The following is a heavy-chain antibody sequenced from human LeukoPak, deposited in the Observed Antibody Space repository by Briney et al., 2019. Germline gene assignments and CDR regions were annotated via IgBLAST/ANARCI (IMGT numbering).Heavy chain of an antibody. V-gene: IGHV4-61*02. J-gene: IGHJ6*03. CDR2: ISSSGST. D-gene: IGHD5-18*01. CDR1: GDSISSGDYY. Sequence: SQTLSLTCTVSGDSISSGDYYWSWIRQPAGKGLEWIGRISSSGSTNYNPSLKSRVTISVDTSKNQFSLKLSSVTAADTAVYYCARRVQLWFGSYYYYYMDVWGKGTTVTISS. CDR3: ARRVQLWFGSYYYYYMDV.